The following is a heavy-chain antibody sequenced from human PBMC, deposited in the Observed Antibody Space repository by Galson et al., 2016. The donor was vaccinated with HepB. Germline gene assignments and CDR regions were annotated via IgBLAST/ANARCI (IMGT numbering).Heavy chain of an antibody. Sequence: PALVNPTQTLTLTCTLSGFSVSTSGVGVGWVRHPPGKALEWLALIYWGNDKRYSPYLKSRLTISRDTSKNQVVLRMTNMDPGDTATYFCANRRTPHCLVSGSGNFDYWGRGTLVVVSP. CDR2: IYWGNDK. D-gene: IGHD3-10*01. J-gene: IGHJ4*02. V-gene: IGHV2-5*02. CDR3: ANRRTPHCLVSGSGNFDY. CDR1: GFSVSTSGVG.